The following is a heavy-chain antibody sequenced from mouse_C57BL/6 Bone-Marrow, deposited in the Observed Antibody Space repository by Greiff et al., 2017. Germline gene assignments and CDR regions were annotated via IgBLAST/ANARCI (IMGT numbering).Heavy chain of an antibody. CDR3: AREEGYGNYYAMDY. CDR2: ISYDGSN. CDR1: GYSITSGYY. D-gene: IGHD2-1*01. Sequence: ESGPGLVKPSQSLSLTCSVTGYSITSGYYWNWIRQFPGNKLEWMGYISYDGSNNYNPSLKNRISITRDTSKNQFFLKLNSVTTEDTATYYCAREEGYGNYYAMDYWGQGTSVTVSS. V-gene: IGHV3-6*01. J-gene: IGHJ4*01.